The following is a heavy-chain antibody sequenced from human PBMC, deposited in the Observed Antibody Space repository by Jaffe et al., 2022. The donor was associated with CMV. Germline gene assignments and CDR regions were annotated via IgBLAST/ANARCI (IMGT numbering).Heavy chain of an antibody. CDR1: GGTFSSYA. J-gene: IGHJ6*03. D-gene: IGHD2-2*01. V-gene: IGHV1-69*09. Sequence: QVQLVQSGAEVKKPGSSVKVSCKASGGTFSSYAISWVRQAPGQGLEWMGRIIPILGIANYAQKFQGRVTITADKSTSTAYMELSSLRSEDTAVYYCAREGQYCSSTSCYGDYYYYMDVWGKGTTVTVSS. CDR3: AREGQYCSSTSCYGDYYYYMDV. CDR2: IIPILGIA.